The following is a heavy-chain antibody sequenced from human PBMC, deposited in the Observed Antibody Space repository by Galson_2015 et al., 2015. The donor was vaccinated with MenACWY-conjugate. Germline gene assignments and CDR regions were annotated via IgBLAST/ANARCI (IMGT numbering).Heavy chain of an antibody. V-gene: IGHV3-23*01. CDR2: ISGRGGRT. CDR3: AKRGISGSGNYFTNNWFDP. CDR1: GFTFNNYA. Sequence: SLRLSCAASGFTFNNYAMNWVRQAPGKGPEWVSVISGRGGRTDYADSVKGRFTISRDNSKNTLYLQLNSLRAEDTAVYYCAKRGISGSGNYFTNNWFDPWGQGTLVTVSS. J-gene: IGHJ5*02. D-gene: IGHD3-10*01.